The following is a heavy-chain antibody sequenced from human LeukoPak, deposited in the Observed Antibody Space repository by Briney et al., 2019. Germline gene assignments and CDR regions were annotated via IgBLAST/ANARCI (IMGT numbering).Heavy chain of an antibody. Sequence: PGGSLRLSCAASGFTFSSYTLHWVRQASGKGLVWVAVISNAGSNKYYADSVKGRFTTSRDNSKNTLYLQMNSLRAEYTARYYCAREVLQDRGTYFDYWGQGTLVTVSS. J-gene: IGHJ4*02. CDR1: GFTFSSYT. V-gene: IGHV3-30-3*01. CDR3: AREVLQDRGTYFDY. CDR2: ISNAGSNK. D-gene: IGHD3-10*01.